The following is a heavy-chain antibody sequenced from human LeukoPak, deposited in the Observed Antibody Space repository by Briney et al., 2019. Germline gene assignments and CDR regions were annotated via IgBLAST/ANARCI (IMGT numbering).Heavy chain of an antibody. CDR3: ARGVTAIPDYYYYYMDV. CDR1: GYTFTGYY. Sequence: ASVKVSCKASGYTFTGYYMHWVRQAPGQGLEWMGWINPNSGGTNYAQKFQGRVTMTRDTSISTAYMELSRLRSDDTAVYYCARGVTAIPDYYYYYMDVWGKGTTVTVSS. CDR2: INPNSGGT. V-gene: IGHV1-2*02. J-gene: IGHJ6*03. D-gene: IGHD2-21*02.